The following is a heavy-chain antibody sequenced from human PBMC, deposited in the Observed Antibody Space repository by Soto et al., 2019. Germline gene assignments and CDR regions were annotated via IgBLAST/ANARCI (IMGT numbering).Heavy chain of an antibody. V-gene: IGHV5-51*01. CDR3: ARSPPDYGDYGGLDWFDP. CDR2: IYPGDSDT. Sequence: GESLKISCKGSGYSFTSYWIGWVRQMPGKGLEWMGIIYPGDSDTRYSPSFQGQVTISADKSISTAYLQWSSLKASDTAMYYCARSPPDYGDYGGLDWFDPWGQGTLVTVSS. CDR1: GYSFTSYW. J-gene: IGHJ5*02. D-gene: IGHD4-17*01.